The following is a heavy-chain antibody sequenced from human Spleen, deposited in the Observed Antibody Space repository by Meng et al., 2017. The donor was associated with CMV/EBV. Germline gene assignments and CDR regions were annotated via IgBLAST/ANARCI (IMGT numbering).Heavy chain of an antibody. D-gene: IGHD6-13*01. CDR1: SGSSGDYY. CDR2: IYYSGST. CDR3: ARGAKVIAGAVSCSFDP. Sequence: SGSSGDYYWNWIRQPPGKGLEWIGYIYYSGSTNYNPSLKSRVTISVDTSKKEFSLNLSSVTAADTAVYYCARGAKVIAGAVSCSFDPWGQGTLVTVSS. V-gene: IGHV4-61*08. J-gene: IGHJ5*02.